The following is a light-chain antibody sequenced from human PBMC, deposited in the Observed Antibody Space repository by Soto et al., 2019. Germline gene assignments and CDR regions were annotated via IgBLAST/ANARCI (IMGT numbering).Light chain of an antibody. Sequence: EIVMTPSPATLSVSPGERATLSCRASQSVSSNLAWYQQKPGQAPRLLIYGASTRATGIPARFSGSGSGTEFTLTISSLEPEDFAVYYCQQRSNWPSITFGQGTRLEI. CDR1: QSVSSN. J-gene: IGKJ5*01. V-gene: IGKV3-15*01. CDR2: GAS. CDR3: QQRSNWPSIT.